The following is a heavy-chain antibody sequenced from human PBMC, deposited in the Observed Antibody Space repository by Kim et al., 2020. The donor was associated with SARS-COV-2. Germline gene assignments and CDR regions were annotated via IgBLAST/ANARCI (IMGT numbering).Heavy chain of an antibody. J-gene: IGHJ5*02. Sequence: ASVKVSCKASGYTFTDYYMHWVRQAPGQGLEWMGWINPNSGGTNYAQKFQGRVTMTRDTSISTAYMELSRLTSDDTAVYYCASVLEYTSSSRWFDPWGQGTLVTVSS. CDR2: INPNSGGT. CDR1: GYTFTDYY. CDR3: ASVLEYTSSSRWFDP. V-gene: IGHV1-2*02. D-gene: IGHD6-6*01.